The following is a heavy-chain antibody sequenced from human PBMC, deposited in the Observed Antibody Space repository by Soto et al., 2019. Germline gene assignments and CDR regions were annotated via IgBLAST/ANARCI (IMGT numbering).Heavy chain of an antibody. J-gene: IGHJ6*03. V-gene: IGHV3-66*01. CDR1: GFTVSSNY. Sequence: EVQLVESGGGLVQPGGSLRLSCAASGFTVSSNYMSWVRQAPGKGLEWVSVIYSGGSTYYADSVKGRFTISRDNSKNTLYLQMNSLRAEDTAVYYCASGGGGFGESYYYYYYMDVWGKGTTVTVSS. CDR2: IYSGGST. CDR3: ASGGGGFGESYYYYYYMDV. D-gene: IGHD3-10*01.